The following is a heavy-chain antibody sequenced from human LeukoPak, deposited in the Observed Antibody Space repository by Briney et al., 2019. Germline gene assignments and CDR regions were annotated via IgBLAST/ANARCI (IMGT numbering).Heavy chain of an antibody. CDR1: GFTFSSYA. CDR2: ISGSGGST. CDR3: AKDGRGATMFYYGMDV. Sequence: GASLRLSCAASGFTFSSYAMSWVRQAPGKGLEWVSAISGSGGSTYYADSVKGRFTISGDNSKNTLYLQMNSLRAEDTAVYYCAKDGRGATMFYYGMDVWGQGTTVTVSS. D-gene: IGHD1-26*01. J-gene: IGHJ6*02. V-gene: IGHV3-23*01.